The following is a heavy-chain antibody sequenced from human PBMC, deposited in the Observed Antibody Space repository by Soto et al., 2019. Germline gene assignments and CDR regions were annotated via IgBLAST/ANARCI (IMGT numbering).Heavy chain of an antibody. CDR1: GYTFTNYA. V-gene: IGHV1-3*01. CDR2: IHAGDGNT. CDR3: AFGTDYFHY. Sequence: ASVKVSCKASGYTFTNYAMHWVRQAPGQRPEWMGRIHAGDGNTKLSQNFQGRLTITRDTSANTAYMELSSLRSEDTAVYYCAFGTDYFHYWGQGTLVTVSS. D-gene: IGHD3-16*01. J-gene: IGHJ1*01.